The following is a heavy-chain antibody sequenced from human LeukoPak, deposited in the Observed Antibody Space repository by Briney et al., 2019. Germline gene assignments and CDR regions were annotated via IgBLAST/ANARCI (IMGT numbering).Heavy chain of an antibody. CDR2: ISGSAGRR. J-gene: IGHJ6*02. CDR3: AKEVYCGADCNKPGYGMDV. V-gene: IGHV3-23*01. CDR1: GFTFTTHA. D-gene: IGHD2-21*02. Sequence: PGGSLRLSCTASGFTFTTHAMSWVRQAPGKGLEWVSVISGSAGRRYNADSVKGRFTVSRDNSRNTLYLQMNSLRAEDTAVYYCAKEVYCGADCNKPGYGMDVWGQGTTVTVSS.